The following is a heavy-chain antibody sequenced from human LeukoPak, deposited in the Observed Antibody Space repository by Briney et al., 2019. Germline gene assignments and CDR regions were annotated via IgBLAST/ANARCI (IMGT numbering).Heavy chain of an antibody. J-gene: IGHJ4*02. V-gene: IGHV3-30*03. Sequence: GRSLRLSCAASGFSFSSHGMHWVRQAPGKGLEWVAVIGDTGRAKVYADSVRGRFTISRDNSQNTLYLELNSLRSDDTAMYYCAATDGYIHRHPIYYLDYWGQGTLVIVSS. CDR1: GFSFSSHG. D-gene: IGHD5-24*01. CDR3: AATDGYIHRHPIYYLDY. CDR2: IGDTGRAK.